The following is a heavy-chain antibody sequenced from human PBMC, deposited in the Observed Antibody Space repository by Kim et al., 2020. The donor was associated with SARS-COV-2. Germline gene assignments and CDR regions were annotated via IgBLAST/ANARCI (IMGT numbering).Heavy chain of an antibody. Sequence: GGSLRLSCAASGFTFSNAWMSWVRQAPGKGLEWVGRIKSKTDGGTTDYAAPVKGRFTISRDDSKNTLYLQMNSLKTEDTAVYYCTSVVVIATTSVDYWGQGTLVTVSS. D-gene: IGHD2-21*01. CDR1: GFTFSNAW. CDR2: IKSKTDGGTT. CDR3: TSVVVIATTSVDY. J-gene: IGHJ4*02. V-gene: IGHV3-15*01.